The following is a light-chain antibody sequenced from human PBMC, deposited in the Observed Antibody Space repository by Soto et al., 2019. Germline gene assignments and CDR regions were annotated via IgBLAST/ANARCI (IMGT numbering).Light chain of an antibody. Sequence: ATLCGRASQSVTSNLAWYQQKPGQAPRLLIYDASTRALDTPARFAGSGAGTEFTLTISSLQSGEFAVYFCQRYGNSAGTFGQGTRLEIK. J-gene: IGKJ5*01. V-gene: IGKV3-15*01. CDR1: QSVTSN. CDR3: QRYGNSAGT. CDR2: DAS.